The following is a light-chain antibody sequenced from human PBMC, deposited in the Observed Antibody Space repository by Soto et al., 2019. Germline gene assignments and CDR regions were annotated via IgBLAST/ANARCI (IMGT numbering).Light chain of an antibody. J-gene: IGKJ1*01. V-gene: IGKV1-5*03. Sequence: DIQMTQSPSTLSGSVGDIVTITYRAIQTISSWLAWYQQKPGKEPKLLIYNASTLKIGVPSRFSGSGSWTEFTLTISSLQPDDFATYYCQHYNSXSEACGQGTKV. CDR2: NAS. CDR3: QHYNSXSEA. CDR1: QTISSW.